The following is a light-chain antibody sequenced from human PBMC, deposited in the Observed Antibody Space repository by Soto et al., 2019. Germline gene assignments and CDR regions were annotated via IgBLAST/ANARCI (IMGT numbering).Light chain of an antibody. J-gene: IGLJ3*02. Sequence: QPVLTQPPSASGTPGQRVTISCSGSSSYIRSNTVNWYQQLPGTAPKLLIYNNNQRPSGVPDRFSGSKSGTSASLVISGLQSEDEADYYWATWDDSLNGPVFGGGTKLTVL. CDR1: SSYIRSNT. CDR2: NNN. V-gene: IGLV1-44*01. CDR3: ATWDDSLNGPV.